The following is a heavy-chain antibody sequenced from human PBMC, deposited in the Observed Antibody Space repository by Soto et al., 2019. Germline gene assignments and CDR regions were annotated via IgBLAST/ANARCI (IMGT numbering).Heavy chain of an antibody. CDR2: ITGSGSST. CDR1: GFTFSTYA. D-gene: IGHD4-17*01. V-gene: IGHV3-23*01. J-gene: IGHJ4*02. CDR3: AKDPFRDYGGVDH. Sequence: EVQLLDSGGGLVQPGGSLRLSCAASGFTFSTYAMSWVRQAPGKGLEWVSTITGSGSSTYYADSVKGRFTISRDNSKNKLSLQMNRLRGEDTAGYYCAKDPFRDYGGVDHLGQGTLVTVSS.